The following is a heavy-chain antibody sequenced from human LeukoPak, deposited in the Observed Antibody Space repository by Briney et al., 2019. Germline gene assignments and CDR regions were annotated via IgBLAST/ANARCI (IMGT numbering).Heavy chain of an antibody. Sequence: SVRVSCKASGGTFSSCAISWVRQATGQGLEWMGRIIPIFGIANYAQKFQGRVTITADKSTSTAYMELSSLRSEDTAVYYCAREQDYYDSSGYYSYWGQGTPVTVSS. D-gene: IGHD3-22*01. CDR3: AREQDYYDSSGYYSY. CDR2: IIPIFGIA. V-gene: IGHV1-69*04. CDR1: GGTFSSCA. J-gene: IGHJ4*02.